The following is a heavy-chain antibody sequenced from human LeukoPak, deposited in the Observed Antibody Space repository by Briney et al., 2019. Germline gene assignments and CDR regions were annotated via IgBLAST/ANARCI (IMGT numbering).Heavy chain of an antibody. CDR1: GFTFSSYW. J-gene: IGHJ1*01. CDR3: ARFGAPGSSGTSFQH. V-gene: IGHV3-7*01. Sequence: GGSLRLSCAASGFTFSSYWMSWVRQAPGKRLEWVAHIDKDGSEKHYVDSVKGRFTISRDNAKNSLYLQMDSLRAEDTAVYYCARFGAPGSSGTSFQHWGQGALVTVSS. CDR2: IDKDGSEK. D-gene: IGHD3-22*01.